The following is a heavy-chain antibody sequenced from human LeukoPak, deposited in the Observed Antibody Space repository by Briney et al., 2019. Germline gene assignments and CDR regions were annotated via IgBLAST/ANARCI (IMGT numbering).Heavy chain of an antibody. V-gene: IGHV2-5*02. D-gene: IGHD4-17*01. Sequence: SGPTLVKPTQTLTLTCTFSGFSLSTSGVGVGLIRQPPGKALEWLALIYWADDKRYSPSLKRRLTITKDTSKNKVILTITNMDPVDTATYCCAHSSYGDYFLPAIWGQGKMVTVSS. CDR3: AHSSYGDYFLPAI. J-gene: IGHJ3*02. CDR1: GFSLSTSGVG. CDR2: IYWADDK.